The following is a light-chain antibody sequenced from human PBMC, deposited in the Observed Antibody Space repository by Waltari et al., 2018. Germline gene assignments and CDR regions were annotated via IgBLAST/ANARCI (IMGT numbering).Light chain of an antibody. CDR1: SSDVGGYNY. V-gene: IGLV2-14*01. Sequence: QSALTQPASVSGSPGQSLTISCTGTSSDVGGYNYASWYQQQPGKAPKLMIYDVSKRPSGVSNRFSGSKSGNTASLTISGLQAEDEADYYCSSYTSSSTWVFGGGTKLTVL. CDR3: SSYTSSSTWV. J-gene: IGLJ3*02. CDR2: DVS.